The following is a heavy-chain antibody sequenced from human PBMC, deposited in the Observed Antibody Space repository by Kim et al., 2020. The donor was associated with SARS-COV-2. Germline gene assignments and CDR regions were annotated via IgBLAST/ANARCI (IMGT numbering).Heavy chain of an antibody. CDR2: IYYSGST. V-gene: IGHV4-31*03. Sequence: SETLSLTCTVSGGSISSGGYYWSWIRQHPGKGLEWLGYIYYSGSTYYNPSLKSRVTISVDTSKNQFSLKLSSVTAADTAVYYCAISTGGWYFDLWGRGTLGTVSS. J-gene: IGHJ2*01. CDR3: AISTGGWYFDL. CDR1: GGSISSGGYY.